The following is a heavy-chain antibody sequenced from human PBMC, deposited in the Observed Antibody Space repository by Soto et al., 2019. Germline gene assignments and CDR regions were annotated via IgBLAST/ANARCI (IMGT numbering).Heavy chain of an antibody. CDR1: GFTVSSHA. CDR3: TRSRRNILMVCGFGGMDV. J-gene: IGHJ6*02. D-gene: IGHD2-8*01. Sequence: GGSLRLSCAASGFTVSSHAMSWVRQAPGKGLEWVSSISGSGDGTYYGDSVKGRFTISRDSSSGILYLEMKNLRGEDTAVYFCTRSRRNILMVCGFGGMDVWGQGTTVTVSS. CDR2: ISGSGDGT. V-gene: IGHV3-23*01.